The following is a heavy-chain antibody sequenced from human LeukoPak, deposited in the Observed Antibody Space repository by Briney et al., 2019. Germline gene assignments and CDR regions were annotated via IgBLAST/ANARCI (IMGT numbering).Heavy chain of an antibody. J-gene: IGHJ6*03. CDR3: TRPWQRRYYMDV. CDR2: INHSGRT. CDR1: GESFSGYY. Sequence: SETLSLTXAVYGESFSGYYWTWVRQSPGKGLEWIGDINHSGRTTYNPSLKSRVIISVDTSKNLFSLSLTSVTAADTAVYYCTRPWQRRYYMDVWGKGTTVAVSS. V-gene: IGHV4-34*01.